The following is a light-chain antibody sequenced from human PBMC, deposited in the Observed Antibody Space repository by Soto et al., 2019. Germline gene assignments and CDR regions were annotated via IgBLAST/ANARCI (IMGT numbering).Light chain of an antibody. J-gene: IGLJ3*02. V-gene: IGLV2-14*03. CDR2: GVS. Sequence: QSALTQPASVSGSPGQSITISCTGTSIDVGHPYNYVSWYQQYPGKAPKLLILGVSNRPSGISGRFSGSKSGNTASLTISGLLPEDEADYYCMSYIASATTHWVLGGGTKLTVL. CDR1: SIDVGHPYNY. CDR3: MSYIASATTHWV.